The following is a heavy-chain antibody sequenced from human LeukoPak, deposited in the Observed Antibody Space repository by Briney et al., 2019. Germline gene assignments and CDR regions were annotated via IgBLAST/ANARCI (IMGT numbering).Heavy chain of an antibody. CDR3: ARDLSEGSRGWYPIFDY. CDR2: IYTSGST. CDR1: GGSISSYY. Sequence: SETLSLTCTVSGGSISSYYWSWIRQPAGKGLEWIGRIYTSGSTNYNPSLKSRVTMSVDTSKNQFSLKLSSVTAADTAVYYCARDLSEGSRGWYPIFDYWGQGTLVTVSS. J-gene: IGHJ4*02. V-gene: IGHV4-4*07. D-gene: IGHD6-19*01.